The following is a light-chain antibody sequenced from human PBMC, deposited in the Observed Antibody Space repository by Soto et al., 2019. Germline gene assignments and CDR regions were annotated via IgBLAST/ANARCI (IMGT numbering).Light chain of an antibody. J-gene: IGKJ1*01. CDR1: QSVSSY. V-gene: IGKV3-11*01. CDR2: DAS. CDR3: QQRSNWPPWT. Sequence: EIVLTQSPATLSLSPGKRATLSCRASQSVSSYLAWYQQKPGQAPRLLIYDASNRAAGIPARFSGSGSGTDFTLTISSLEPEDFAIYYCQQRSNWPPWTFGQGTKVEIK.